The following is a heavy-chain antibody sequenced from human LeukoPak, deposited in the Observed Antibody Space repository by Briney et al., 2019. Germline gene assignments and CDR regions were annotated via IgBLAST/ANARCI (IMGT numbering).Heavy chain of an antibody. D-gene: IGHD3-10*01. V-gene: IGHV4-4*07. J-gene: IGHJ4*02. Sequence: PSETLSLTCTVSGGSISSYYWSWIRQPAGKGLEWIGRIYTSGSTNYNPSLKSRVTMSVDTSKNQFSLKLSSVTAADTAVYYCARSGDGSGSYYTDYYFDYWGQGTLVTVSS. CDR2: IYTSGST. CDR3: ARSGDGSGSYYTDYYFDY. CDR1: GGSISSYY.